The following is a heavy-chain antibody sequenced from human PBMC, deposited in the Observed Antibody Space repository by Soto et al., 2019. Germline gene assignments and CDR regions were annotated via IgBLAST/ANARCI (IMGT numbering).Heavy chain of an antibody. D-gene: IGHD3-9*01. CDR2: INDSGNI. CDR1: GVSFSGYQ. J-gene: IGHJ4*02. Sequence: SETLSLTCAVYGVSFSGYQWIWIRQPPGKGLEWIGGINDSGNINYNPSLKSRVTISVDTSKNQFSLKLSSVTAADTAVYYCARESSHSDYDILTGYYTWVDYWGQGTLVTVSS. V-gene: IGHV4-34*01. CDR3: ARESSHSDYDILTGYYTWVDY.